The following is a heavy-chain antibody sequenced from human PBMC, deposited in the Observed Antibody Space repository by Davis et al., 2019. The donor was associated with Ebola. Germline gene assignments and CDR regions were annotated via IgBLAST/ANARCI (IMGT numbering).Heavy chain of an antibody. D-gene: IGHD6-13*01. CDR2: INAGNGNT. CDR3: ARARREQQLVGSNWFDP. CDR1: GYTFTSYA. V-gene: IGHV1-3*01. J-gene: IGHJ5*02. Sequence: ASVKVSCKASGYTFTSYAMHWVRQAPGQRLEWMGWINAGNGNTKYSQKFQGRVTITRDTSASTAYMELSSLRSDDTAVYYCARARREQQLVGSNWFDPWGQGTLVTVSS.